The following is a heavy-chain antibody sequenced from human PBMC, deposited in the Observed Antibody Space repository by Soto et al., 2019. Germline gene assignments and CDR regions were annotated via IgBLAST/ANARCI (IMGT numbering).Heavy chain of an antibody. CDR1: GYTFTSYY. J-gene: IGHJ6*02. CDR2: INPSGGST. D-gene: IGHD6-6*01. Sequence: QVQLVQSGAEVKKPGASVKVSCKASGYTFTSYYMHWVRQAPGQGLEWMGIINPSGGSTSYAQKFQGRVTMTRDTSTSTVYMELSSLRSEDTAVYYCAREERQLVRVPTYYYYCMDVWGQGTTVTVSS. CDR3: AREERQLVRVPTYYYYCMDV. V-gene: IGHV1-46*01.